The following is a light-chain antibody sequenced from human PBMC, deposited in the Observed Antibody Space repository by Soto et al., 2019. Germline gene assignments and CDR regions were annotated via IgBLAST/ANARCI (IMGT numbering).Light chain of an antibody. J-gene: IGKJ1*01. Sequence: IVLKPSPGTLSLSTGERAPLSCRASQSVSSNNLVWYQQKPGQAPRLLIYGASYRAAGIPDRFSGSGSGTDFTLTISRLEPEDFALYYCQQYGSSPWTCGQGTKG. V-gene: IGKV3-20*01. CDR1: QSVSSNN. CDR2: GAS. CDR3: QQYGSSPWT.